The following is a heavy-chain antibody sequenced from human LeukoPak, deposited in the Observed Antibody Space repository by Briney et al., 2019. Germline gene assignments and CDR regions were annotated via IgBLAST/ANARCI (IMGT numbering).Heavy chain of an antibody. J-gene: IGHJ4*02. CDR2: IGDSGGST. CDR1: GFTFSSYG. V-gene: IGHV3-23*01. Sequence: PGGSLRLSRAASGFTFSSYGMTWVRQAPGKGLEWVSAIGDSGGSTYYADSVKGRFTISRDNAKNSLYLQVNSLRAEDTAVYYCASGISSEYWGQGTPVTVSS. CDR3: ASGISSEY. D-gene: IGHD1-14*01.